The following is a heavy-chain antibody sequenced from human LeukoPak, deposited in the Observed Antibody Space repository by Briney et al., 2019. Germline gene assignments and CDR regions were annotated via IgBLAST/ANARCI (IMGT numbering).Heavy chain of an antibody. J-gene: IGHJ5*02. D-gene: IGHD3-10*01. CDR1: GASITSENDY. V-gene: IGHV4-39*01. Sequence: PSETLSLTCTVSGASITSENDYWGWIRQPPGKGLEWIASIYYTGSTYYSPSLKSRVTISVDTSKDQFSLKLNSVTAADTAVYFCARHARTGDRRGGWFDPWGQGTLVTVSS. CDR3: ARHARTGDRRGGWFDP. CDR2: IYYTGST.